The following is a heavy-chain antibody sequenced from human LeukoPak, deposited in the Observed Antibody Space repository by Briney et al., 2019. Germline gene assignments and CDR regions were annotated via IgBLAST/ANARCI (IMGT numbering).Heavy chain of an antibody. CDR2: IYHTGNI. Sequence: PSETLSLTCAVSGASITSYYWTWIRQPPGKGLEWIGYIYHTGNIKYNPSLNSRVTISIETSKNQFSLKLSSVTAADTAVYYCARRILITGGPFDYWGQGTLVTVSS. V-gene: IGHV4-59*01. D-gene: IGHD2-8*01. J-gene: IGHJ4*02. CDR3: ARRILITGGPFDY. CDR1: GASITSYY.